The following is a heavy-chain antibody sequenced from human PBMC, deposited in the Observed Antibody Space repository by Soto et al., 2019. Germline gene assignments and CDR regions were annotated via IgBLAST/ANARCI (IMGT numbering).Heavy chain of an antibody. V-gene: IGHV3-48*04. J-gene: IGHJ4*02. CDR3: ARELEYCSNGVCYPYFDS. Sequence: EVQLEESGGGLVQPGGSLRLSCAASGFSFRSYSMNWVRQAPGKGLEWLSDISSSSYTIYYADSVKGRFTISRDNAKNSLYLQTDSLRAEDTAVYYCARELEYCSNGVCYPYFDSWGQGTLVTVSS. CDR1: GFSFRSYS. D-gene: IGHD2-8*01. CDR2: ISSSSYTI.